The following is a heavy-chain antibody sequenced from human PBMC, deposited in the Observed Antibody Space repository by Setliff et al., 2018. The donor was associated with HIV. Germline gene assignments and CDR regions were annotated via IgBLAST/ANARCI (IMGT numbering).Heavy chain of an antibody. CDR1: GFSFSSYS. CDR3: ARDFCGSSFSSGYGYFDH. J-gene: IGHJ4*02. Sequence: GGSLRLSCGASGFSFSSYSMNWVRQAPGKGLEWVSYISPSSTIIYYPDSVKGRFTTSRDNARNSLYLEMNSLRADDTAVYYCARDFCGSSFSSGYGYFDHWGQGTLVTVSS. V-gene: IGHV3-48*01. CDR2: ISPSSTII. D-gene: IGHD2-15*01.